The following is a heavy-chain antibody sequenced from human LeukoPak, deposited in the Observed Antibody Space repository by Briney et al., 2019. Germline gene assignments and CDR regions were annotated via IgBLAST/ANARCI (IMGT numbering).Heavy chain of an antibody. D-gene: IGHD5-12*01. V-gene: IGHV3-30*04. CDR3: ARAPGHSGYDVGTYYYMDV. Sequence: GALRLSCAASGFTFSNYAMHWVRQAPGKGLEWVAVISYDGSNKYYADSVKGRFTISRDTSKNTLYLQMNSLRAEDTAVYYCARAPGHSGYDVGTYYYMDVWGKGTTVTVSS. CDR2: ISYDGSNK. J-gene: IGHJ6*03. CDR1: GFTFSNYA.